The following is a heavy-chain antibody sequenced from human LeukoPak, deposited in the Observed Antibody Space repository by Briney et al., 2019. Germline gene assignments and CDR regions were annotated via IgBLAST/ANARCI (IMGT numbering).Heavy chain of an antibody. Sequence: GGSLRPSCAASGFTFSSYSMNWVRQAPGKGLEWVSSISSSSSYIYYADSVKGRFTISRDNAKNSLYLQMNSLRAEDTAVYYCARDLNYGRWFDPWGQGTLVTVSS. D-gene: IGHD4-17*01. V-gene: IGHV3-21*01. CDR1: GFTFSSYS. CDR3: ARDLNYGRWFDP. CDR2: ISSSSSYI. J-gene: IGHJ5*02.